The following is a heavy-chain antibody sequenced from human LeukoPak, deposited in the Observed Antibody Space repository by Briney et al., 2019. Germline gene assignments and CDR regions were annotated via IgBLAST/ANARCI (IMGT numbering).Heavy chain of an antibody. CDR1: GYTFTGYY. V-gene: IGHV1-2*02. J-gene: IGHJ4*02. CDR2: INPNSGGT. Sequence: ASVKVSCKASGYTFTGYYIHWVRQAPGQGLEWMGWINPNSGGTKYAQKFQGRVTVTRDTSISTAYMELRRLRSDDTAVYYCARVGVRGSSSDWRNVYFDYWGQGTLVTVSS. D-gene: IGHD6-19*01. CDR3: ARVGVRGSSSDWRNVYFDY.